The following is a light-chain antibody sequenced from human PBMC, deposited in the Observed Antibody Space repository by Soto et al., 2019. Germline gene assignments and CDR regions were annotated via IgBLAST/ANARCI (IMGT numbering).Light chain of an antibody. Sequence: DIQMTQSPSSLSASLRDIVTITCPARQAMCGYLARFQQKPGKVPKLLIYAASALQSGVPSWFSGSRSGTDFALNISSFQHDDFATYYCQMYTSAPLPFGGGNQGQIK. CDR3: QMYTSAPLP. V-gene: IGKV1-27*01. CDR2: AAS. CDR1: QAMCGY. J-gene: IGKJ4*01.